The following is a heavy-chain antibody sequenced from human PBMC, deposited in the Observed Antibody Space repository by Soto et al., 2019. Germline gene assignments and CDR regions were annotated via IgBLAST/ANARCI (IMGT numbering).Heavy chain of an antibody. V-gene: IGHV4-28*01. CDR1: GFSISGDNW. Sequence: HVQLWESGPGLVKPSDTLSLTCAVSGFSISGDNWWGWIRQAPGKGLEWIGYVSHTGFSHYNPSLESRVTMSVDTSKNLFSLKLTSVTAVDTAVYYCVKKTGGYRPFDDWGQGTLVTVSS. D-gene: IGHD2-8*02. CDR3: VKKTGGYRPFDD. J-gene: IGHJ4*02. CDR2: VSHTGFS.